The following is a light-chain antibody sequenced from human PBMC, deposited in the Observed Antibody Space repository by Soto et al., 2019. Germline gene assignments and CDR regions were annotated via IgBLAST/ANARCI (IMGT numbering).Light chain of an antibody. CDR1: QSISSY. J-gene: IGKJ4*01. CDR2: AAS. CDR3: QQSFSKPLT. Sequence: DIQMTKYPSGLSAAVVDRVTITCRASQSISSYLNWYQHKPGKAPKLLVYAASTLQAGVPSRFSGSGSGTDFTLTITSLQPEDLATYYSQQSFSKPLTFGGGSIVDI. V-gene: IGKV1-39*01.